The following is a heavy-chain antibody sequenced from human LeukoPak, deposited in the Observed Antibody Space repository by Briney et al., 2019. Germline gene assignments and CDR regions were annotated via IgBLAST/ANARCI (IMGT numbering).Heavy chain of an antibody. V-gene: IGHV4-4*07. Sequence: SETLSLTCTVSGGSISNYYWSCIRQPAGKGREWSGRMYSSGSTNYNPSLKSRVTMLADTSKNQLSLKLTSATAADTAVYYCARDSDKQPNWFDPWGQGTLVTVSS. J-gene: IGHJ5*02. CDR1: GGSISNYY. CDR2: MYSSGST. CDR3: ARDSDKQPNWFDP. D-gene: IGHD1/OR15-1a*01.